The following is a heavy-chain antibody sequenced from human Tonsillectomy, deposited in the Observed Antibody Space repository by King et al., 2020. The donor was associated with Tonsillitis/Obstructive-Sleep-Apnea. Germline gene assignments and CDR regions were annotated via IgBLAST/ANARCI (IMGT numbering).Heavy chain of an antibody. CDR3: AHRPPLITIFGLVIAAGYFDY. D-gene: IGHD3-3*01. CDR2: MYWDDDK. V-gene: IGHV2-5*02. Sequence: TLKESGPTLVKPTQTLTLTCTFSGLSLSTSGVGVGWIRQPPGKALEWLALMYWDDDKLYSPSLKSRLTITKDTSKNQVVLTMTNMDPVDTATYYCAHRPPLITIFGLVIAAGYFDYWGQGTLVTVSS. J-gene: IGHJ4*02. CDR1: GLSLSTSGVG.